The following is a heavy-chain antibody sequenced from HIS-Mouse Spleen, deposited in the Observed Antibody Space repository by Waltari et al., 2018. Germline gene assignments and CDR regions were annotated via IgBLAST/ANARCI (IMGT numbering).Heavy chain of an antibody. V-gene: IGHV4-39*07. D-gene: IGHD1-1*01. J-gene: IGHJ4*02. CDR3: ARDPRWNDGIDY. Sequence: QLQLQESGPGLVKPSETLSLTGTVPGGPISSSSYYWGWIRQPPGKGLEWIGSIYYSGSTYYNPSLKSRVTISVDTSKNQFSLKLSSVTAADTAVYYCARDPRWNDGIDYWGQGTLVTVSS. CDR2: IYYSGST. CDR1: GGPISSSSYY.